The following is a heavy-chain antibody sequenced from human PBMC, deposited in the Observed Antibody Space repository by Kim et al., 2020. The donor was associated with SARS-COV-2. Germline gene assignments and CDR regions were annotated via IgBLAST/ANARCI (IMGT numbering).Heavy chain of an antibody. J-gene: IGHJ6*02. CDR3: ARLALPHNYYYYGMDV. V-gene: IGHV4-59*08. Sequence: SETLSLTCTVSGGSISSYYWSWIRQPPGKGLEWIGYIYYSGSTNYNPSLKSRVTISVDTSKNQISLKLSTVTAADTAAYYCARLALPHNYYYYGMDVWG. D-gene: IGHD2-21*02. CDR2: IYYSGST. CDR1: GGSISSYY.